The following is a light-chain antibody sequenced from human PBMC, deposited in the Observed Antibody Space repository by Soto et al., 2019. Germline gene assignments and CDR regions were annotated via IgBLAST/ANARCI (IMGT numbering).Light chain of an antibody. CDR2: EVT. CDR1: SSDVGGYNY. J-gene: IGLJ2*01. Sequence: QFALTQPPSASGSPGQSVTISCTGSSSDVGGYNYVAWYQQHPGKAPKVVIYEVTKRPSGVPERFSASKSGNTASLTVSGLQAEDEADYYCSSYAVGNTLVFGGGTKLTVL. CDR3: SSYAVGNTLV. V-gene: IGLV2-8*01.